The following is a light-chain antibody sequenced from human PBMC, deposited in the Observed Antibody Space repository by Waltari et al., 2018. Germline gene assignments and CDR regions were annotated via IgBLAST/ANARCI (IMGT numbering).Light chain of an antibody. CDR3: QQTNSCPRT. V-gene: IGKV1-12*01. J-gene: IGKJ1*01. Sequence: DIQLTPSPSFVSASVGARVPITCRASQRISNWFAWYQQKPGKAPKFLIYAASSLESGVPSRFGGSGSGTDFTLTIRSRQPEDFATYDCQQTNSCPRTVGQGTKVEIK. CDR1: QRISNW. CDR2: AAS.